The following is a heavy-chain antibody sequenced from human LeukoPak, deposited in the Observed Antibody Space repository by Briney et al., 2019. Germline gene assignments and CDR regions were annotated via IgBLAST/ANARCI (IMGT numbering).Heavy chain of an antibody. CDR1: GYSFTSYW. J-gene: IGHJ3*02. CDR3: ARRVAAVGTSYDAFDI. Sequence: GESLKISCKGSGYSFTSYWIGWVRQMPGKGLEWMGIIYPGDSDTRYSPSFQGQVTISADKSISTAYLQWSSLKASDTAMYYCARRVAAVGTSYDAFDIWGQGTMVTVSS. V-gene: IGHV5-51*01. D-gene: IGHD6-13*01. CDR2: IYPGDSDT.